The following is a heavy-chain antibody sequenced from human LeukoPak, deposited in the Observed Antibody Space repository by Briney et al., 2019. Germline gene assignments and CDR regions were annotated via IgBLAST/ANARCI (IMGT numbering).Heavy chain of an antibody. Sequence: SETLALTCDVHGGSFSGYYWSWIRQPPGKGLEWIGYIYYSWITNYKPSLKTRVTISLDTSKNQFSLKLSSVPAADTAVYYCARGVNYGSGNDFRFDPGGQGTLVTVSS. V-gene: IGHV4-59*01. D-gene: IGHD3-10*01. J-gene: IGHJ5*02. CDR1: GGSFSGYY. CDR2: IYYSWIT. CDR3: ARGVNYGSGNDFRFDP.